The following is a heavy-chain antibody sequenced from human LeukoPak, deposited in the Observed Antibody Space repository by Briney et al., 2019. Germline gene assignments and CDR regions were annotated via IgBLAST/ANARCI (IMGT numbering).Heavy chain of an antibody. CDR2: TSDRGDYT. V-gene: IGHV3-23*01. Sequence: GGSLRLSCAASGFTFSSFSMSWVRQAPGKGLEWVSGTSDRGDYTYYADFVKGRFTISRDTSKNTLYLQMNSLRAEDTAVYYCARAENGYGDYLDYWGQGTLVTVSS. CDR3: ARAENGYGDYLDY. J-gene: IGHJ4*02. CDR1: GFTFSSFS. D-gene: IGHD4-17*01.